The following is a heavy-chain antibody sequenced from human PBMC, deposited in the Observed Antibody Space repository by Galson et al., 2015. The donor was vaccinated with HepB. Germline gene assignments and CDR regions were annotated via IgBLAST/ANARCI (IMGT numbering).Heavy chain of an antibody. CDR2: IRSKAYGGTT. J-gene: IGHJ6*03. CDR3: TRQTYYDIFYYYYMDV. D-gene: IGHD3-9*01. V-gene: IGHV3-49*03. CDR1: GFTFGDYA. Sequence: SLRLSCAASGFTFGDYAMSWFRQAPGKGLEWVGFIRSKAYGGTTEYAASVKGRFTISRDDSKSIAYLQMNSLKTEDTAVYYCTRQTYYDIFYYYYMDVWGKGTTVTVSS.